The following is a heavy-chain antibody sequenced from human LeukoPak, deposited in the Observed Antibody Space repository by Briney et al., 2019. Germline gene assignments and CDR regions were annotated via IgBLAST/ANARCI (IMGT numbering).Heavy chain of an antibody. CDR2: INHSGST. Sequence: PSETLSLTCVVSDYSITSGFYRGWIRQPPGKGLEWIGEINHSGSTNYNPSLKSRVTISVDTSKNQFSLKLSSVTAADTAVYYCAGGTRNWNRVYWGQGTLVTVSS. D-gene: IGHD1-1*01. CDR3: AGGTRNWNRVY. V-gene: IGHV4-38-2*01. J-gene: IGHJ4*02. CDR1: DYSITSGFY.